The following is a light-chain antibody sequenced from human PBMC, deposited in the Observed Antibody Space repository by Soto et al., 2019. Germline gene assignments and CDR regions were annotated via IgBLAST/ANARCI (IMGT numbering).Light chain of an antibody. J-gene: IGKJ1*01. CDR3: QQYSSSRT. V-gene: IGKV3-11*01. CDR1: QSVSGY. Sequence: EIVLTQSPATLSLSPGETATLSCRASQSVSGYIGWYQQKPGQAPRLLIYADSNRATGIPARFSGSGSGTDFTLTITSLQSEDFAVYYCQQYSSSRTFGQGTKVDIK. CDR2: ADS.